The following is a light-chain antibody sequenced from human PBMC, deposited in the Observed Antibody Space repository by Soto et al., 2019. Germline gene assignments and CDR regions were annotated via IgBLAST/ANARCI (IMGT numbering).Light chain of an antibody. CDR1: QRITNNF. Sequence: EIVLTQSPAALSLSVGERATLSCRASQRITNNFLAWYQQKPGLAPRLLIHAASTRASGVPGRFSGGGSGTDFALTISRLEPDDFAAYYCQQYDSSPFTFGQGTKLQIK. J-gene: IGKJ2*01. V-gene: IGKV3-20*01. CDR3: QQYDSSPFT. CDR2: AAS.